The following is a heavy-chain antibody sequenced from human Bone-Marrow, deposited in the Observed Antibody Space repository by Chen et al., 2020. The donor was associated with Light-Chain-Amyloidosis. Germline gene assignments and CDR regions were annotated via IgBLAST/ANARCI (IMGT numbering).Heavy chain of an antibody. D-gene: IGHD5-12*01. CDR3: ARRRDGYNFDY. Sequence: EVQLEKSGLEVKKPGESLKRSCKGCGYAFPNYRIGWVRHMPGKGLEWMGVIYPDDSDARYSPSFEGQVPISADKSITTAYLQWRSLKASDTAMYYCARRRDGYNFDYWGQGTLVTVSS. V-gene: IGHV5-51*01. J-gene: IGHJ4*02. CDR2: IYPDDSDA. CDR1: GYAFPNYR.